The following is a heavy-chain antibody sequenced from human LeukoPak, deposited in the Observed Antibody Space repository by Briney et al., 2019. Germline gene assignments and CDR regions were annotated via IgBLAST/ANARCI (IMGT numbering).Heavy chain of an antibody. Sequence: SETLSLTCTVSGGSVSSGSYYWSWIRQPPGKGLEWIGYIYYSGSTNYNPSLKSRVTISVDTSKNQFSLKLSSVTAADTAVYYCARELGGYRYGYEYYYYGMDVWGQGTTVTVPS. CDR2: IYYSGST. CDR1: GGSVSSGSYY. CDR3: ARELGGYRYGYEYYYYGMDV. V-gene: IGHV4-61*01. J-gene: IGHJ6*02. D-gene: IGHD5-18*01.